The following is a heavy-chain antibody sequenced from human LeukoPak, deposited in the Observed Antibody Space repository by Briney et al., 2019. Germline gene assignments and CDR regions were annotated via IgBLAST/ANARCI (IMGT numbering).Heavy chain of an antibody. CDR3: ARWDSGEWFHDAFDI. V-gene: IGHV4-38-2*01. J-gene: IGHJ3*02. Sequence: SETLSLTCGVSGYSLSSGYYGGWIRQPPGKGLEWIGSIYHSGSTYYNPSLKSRVTISVDTSKNQFSLKLRSVTAADTALYYCARWDSGEWFHDAFDIWGQGTRVTVSS. D-gene: IGHD3-3*01. CDR2: IYHSGST. CDR1: GYSLSSGYY.